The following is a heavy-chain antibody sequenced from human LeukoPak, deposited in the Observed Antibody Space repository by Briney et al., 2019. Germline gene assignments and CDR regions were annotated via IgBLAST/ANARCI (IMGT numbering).Heavy chain of an antibody. CDR3: ARHSSRWYDGGINWFDP. V-gene: IGHV3-30*04. J-gene: IGHJ5*02. Sequence: GGSLRLSCAASGFTFSNYAMHWVRQAPDKGLEWVAIISYDGNTKYYVDSVKGRFTISRDNSKNTLYLQMNSLRAEDTALYYCARHSSRWYDGGINWFDPWGQETLVTVSS. CDR2: ISYDGNTK. CDR1: GFTFSNYA. D-gene: IGHD6-19*01.